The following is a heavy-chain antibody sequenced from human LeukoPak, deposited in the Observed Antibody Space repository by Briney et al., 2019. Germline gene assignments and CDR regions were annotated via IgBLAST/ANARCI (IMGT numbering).Heavy chain of an antibody. J-gene: IGHJ5*02. CDR2: IYPGESDI. Sequence: GESLKISCKGSGYSFPSYWIGWVRQMPGKGLEWMGLIYPGESDIRYSPSFQGQVTISADKSISTAYLQWSSLKASDTAMYYCARSYYGSGSYYRWWFDPWGQGTLVTVSS. CDR1: GYSFPSYW. V-gene: IGHV5-51*01. CDR3: ARSYYGSGSYYRWWFDP. D-gene: IGHD3-10*01.